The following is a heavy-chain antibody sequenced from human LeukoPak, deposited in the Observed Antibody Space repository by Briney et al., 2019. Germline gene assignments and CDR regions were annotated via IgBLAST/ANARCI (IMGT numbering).Heavy chain of an antibody. CDR1: GFTFSNYW. CDR2: INSDGSST. V-gene: IGHV3-74*01. CDR3: ARGGSRPLDY. D-gene: IGHD3-10*01. J-gene: IGHJ4*02. Sequence: GGPLRLSCAASGFTFSNYWMHWVRQAPGKGLVWVSRINSDGSSTSYADSVKGRFTISRDTAKNTPYLQMNSLRDEDAAVYFCARGGSRPLDYWGQGTLVTVSS.